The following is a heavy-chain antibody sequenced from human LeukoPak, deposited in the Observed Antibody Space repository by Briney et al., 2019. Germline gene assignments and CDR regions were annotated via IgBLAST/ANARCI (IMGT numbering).Heavy chain of an antibody. CDR1: GYTFTSYD. D-gene: IGHD6-6*01. CDR3: ARGLYSSSSDYYYYYMDV. CDR2: MNPNSGNT. V-gene: IGHV1-8*03. Sequence: KPGASVKVSCKASGYTFTSYDINWVRQATGQGLEWMGWMNPNSGNTGYAQKFQGRVTITRNTSISTAYMELSSLRSEDTAVYYCARGLYSSSSDYYYYYMDVWGKGTTVTVSS. J-gene: IGHJ6*03.